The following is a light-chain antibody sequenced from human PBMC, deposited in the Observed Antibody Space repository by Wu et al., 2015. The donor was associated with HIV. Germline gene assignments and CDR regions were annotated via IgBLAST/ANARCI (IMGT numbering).Light chain of an antibody. CDR1: QSVSRF. Sequence: EIVLTQSPATLSLSPGERATLSCRASQSVSRFLAWYQHKPGQAPRVVIYDTSNRAAGIPARFSGSGSGTDFTLTISSLEPEDFAVYYCQQRSNWPRTFGQGTKLEIK. J-gene: IGKJ2*01. V-gene: IGKV3-11*01. CDR2: DTS. CDR3: QQRSNWPRT.